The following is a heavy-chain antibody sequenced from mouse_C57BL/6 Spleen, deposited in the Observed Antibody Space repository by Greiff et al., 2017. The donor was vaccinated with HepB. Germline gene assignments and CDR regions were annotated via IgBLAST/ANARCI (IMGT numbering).Heavy chain of an antibody. CDR1: GFTFSHYG. CDR2: ISSGSSTI. J-gene: IGHJ2*01. Sequence: EVKVEESGGGLVKPGGSLKLSCAASGFTFSHYGMHWVRQAPEKGLEWVAYISSGSSTIYYADTVKGRFTISRDNAKTTLFLQMTSLRSEDTAMYYCARSTTVVASDYFDYWGQGTTLTVSS. CDR3: ARSTTVVASDYFDY. D-gene: IGHD1-1*01. V-gene: IGHV5-17*01.